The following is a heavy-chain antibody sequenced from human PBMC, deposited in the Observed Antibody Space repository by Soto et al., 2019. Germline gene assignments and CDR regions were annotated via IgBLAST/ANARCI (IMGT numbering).Heavy chain of an antibody. V-gene: IGHV3-49*03. CDR1: GFTFGDYA. J-gene: IGHJ5*02. CDR3: TRDLIEYSRSSAWFDP. Sequence: PGGSLRLSCTASGFTFGDYAMSWFRQAPGKGLEWVGFIRSKAYGGTTEYAASVKGRFTISRDDSKSIAYLQMNSLKTEDTAVYYCTRDLIEYSRSSAWFDPWGQGTLVTVSS. D-gene: IGHD6-6*01. CDR2: IRSKAYGGTT.